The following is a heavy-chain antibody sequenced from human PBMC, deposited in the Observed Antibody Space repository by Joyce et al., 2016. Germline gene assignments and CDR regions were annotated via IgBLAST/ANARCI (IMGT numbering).Heavy chain of an antibody. J-gene: IGHJ2*01. Sequence: QVQLVQSGAEVTKPGASVKVSCKASGYTFTDYYIHWVRQAPGQGLEWMGGINLNSGGTEDPQKFQGRVTMTRDTSIRTAYMELTGLRSDDTAVYYCARGDLRTSSPLFWYFALWGRGTLVTVSS. V-gene: IGHV1-2*02. CDR1: GYTFTDYY. CDR3: ARGDLRTSSPLFWYFAL. D-gene: IGHD2-2*01. CDR2: INLNSGGT.